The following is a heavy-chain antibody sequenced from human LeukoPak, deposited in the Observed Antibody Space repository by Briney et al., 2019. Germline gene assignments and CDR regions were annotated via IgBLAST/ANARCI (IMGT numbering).Heavy chain of an antibody. J-gene: IGHJ4*02. V-gene: IGHV3-23*01. CDR2: ISDDGGST. Sequence: GGSLRLSCAGSGYTFDIYAMSWVRQAQGRGLEWVSTISDDGGSTNYADTVQGRFTISRDNSKNTLFLQMNSLRAGDSAVYYCAKTDDTSGYFPLGRWGQGTLVTVSS. D-gene: IGHD3-22*01. CDR1: GYTFDIYA. CDR3: AKTDDTSGYFPLGR.